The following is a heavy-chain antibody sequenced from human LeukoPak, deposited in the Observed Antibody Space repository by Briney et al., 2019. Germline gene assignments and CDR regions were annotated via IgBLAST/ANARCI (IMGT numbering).Heavy chain of an antibody. Sequence: ASVKVSCKASGYTLTSYGISWVRQAPGQGLEWMGWISAYNGNTNYAQKLQGRVTMTTDTSTSTAYMELRSLRSDDTAVYYCGRGGYDYVWGSYRSYFDYWGQGTLVTVSS. J-gene: IGHJ4*02. V-gene: IGHV1-18*01. CDR2: ISAYNGNT. D-gene: IGHD3-16*02. CDR3: GRGGYDYVWGSYRSYFDY. CDR1: GYTLTSYG.